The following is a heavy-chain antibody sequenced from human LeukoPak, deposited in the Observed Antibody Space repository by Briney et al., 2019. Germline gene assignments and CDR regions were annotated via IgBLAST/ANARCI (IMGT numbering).Heavy chain of an antibody. CDR1: GFTFSDYG. CDR3: ARDLGTTNYYFDY. CDR2: IWYDGSKK. D-gene: IGHD1-26*01. J-gene: IGHJ4*02. Sequence: GGSLRLSCAASGFTFSDYGMHWVRRAPGKGLEWVAVIWYDGSKKYYGDSVKGRVTISRDDSKNTLYLQVNSLRGEDTAVYYCARDLGTTNYYFDYWGQGTLVTVSS. V-gene: IGHV3-33*01.